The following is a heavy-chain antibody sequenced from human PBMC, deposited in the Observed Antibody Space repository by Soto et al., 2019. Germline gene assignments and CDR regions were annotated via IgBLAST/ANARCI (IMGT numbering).Heavy chain of an antibody. CDR3: ARGAIAARLSRSSGWYFDL. J-gene: IGHJ2*01. CDR1: GYTFTSYY. CDR2: INPSGGST. D-gene: IGHD6-6*01. V-gene: IGHV1-46*01. Sequence: ASVKVSCKASGYTFTSYYMHWVRQAPGQGLEWMGIINPSGGSTSYAQKFQGRVTMTRDTSTSTVYMELSSLRSEDTAVYYCARGAIAARLSRSSGWYFDLWGRGTLVTVSS.